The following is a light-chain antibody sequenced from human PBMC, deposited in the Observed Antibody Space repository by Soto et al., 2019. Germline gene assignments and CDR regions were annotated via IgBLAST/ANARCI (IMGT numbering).Light chain of an antibody. Sequence: DIQMTQSPSTLSASVGDRVTITCRASQTISAWVAWYQQKPGKAPKLLISKTSTLESGVPPRFSGSGSGTEFTLTINSLQADDFATYFCQQYNSYSHIFGQGTKLEIK. CDR3: QQYNSYSHI. CDR2: KTS. V-gene: IGKV1-5*03. CDR1: QTISAW. J-gene: IGKJ2*01.